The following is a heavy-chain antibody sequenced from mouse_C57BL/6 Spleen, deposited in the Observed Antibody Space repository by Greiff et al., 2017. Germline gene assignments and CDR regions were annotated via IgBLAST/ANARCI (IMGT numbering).Heavy chain of an antibody. CDR2: IHPNSGST. D-gene: IGHD2-3*01. Sequence: QVQLQQSGAELVKPGASVKLSCKASGYTFTSYWMHWVKQRPGQGLEWIGMIHPNSGSTNYNEKFKSKATLTVDKSSSTSYMQLSSLTSEDSAVYYCARSGSYDGYYYAMDYWGQGTSVTVSS. CDR3: ARSGSYDGYYYAMDY. J-gene: IGHJ4*01. V-gene: IGHV1-64*01. CDR1: GYTFTSYW.